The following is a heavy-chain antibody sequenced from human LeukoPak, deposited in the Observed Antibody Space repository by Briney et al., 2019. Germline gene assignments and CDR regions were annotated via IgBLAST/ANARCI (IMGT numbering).Heavy chain of an antibody. V-gene: IGHV3-21*01. CDR2: ISSSSSYI. J-gene: IGHJ4*02. CDR1: GFTFSSYG. D-gene: IGHD5-18*01. CDR3: ARVTWIQLWLTDY. Sequence: GGSLRLSCAASGFTFSSYGMNWVRQAPGKGLEWVSSISSSSSYIYYADSVKGRFTISRDNAKNSLYLQMNSLRAENTAVYYCARVTWIQLWLTDYWGQGTLVTVSS.